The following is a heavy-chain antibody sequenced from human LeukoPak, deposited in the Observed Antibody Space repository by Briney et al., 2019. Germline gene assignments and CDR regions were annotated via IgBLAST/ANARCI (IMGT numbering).Heavy chain of an antibody. D-gene: IGHD3-10*02. J-gene: IGHJ4*02. V-gene: IGHV1-46*01. CDR2: INPSGGST. CDR1: GYTFTAYY. CDR3: ARGRITMFYDC. Sequence: ASVKVSCKASGYTFTAYYVHWVRQAPGQGLEWMGIINPSGGSTTYAQKFQGRVPMTRDTSSSTVYMELSSLRSEDSAVYFCARGRITMFYDCWGQGALVTVSS.